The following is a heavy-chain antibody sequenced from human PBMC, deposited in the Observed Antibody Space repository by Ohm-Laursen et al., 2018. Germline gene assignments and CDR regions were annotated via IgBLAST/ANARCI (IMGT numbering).Heavy chain of an antibody. V-gene: IGHV3-48*03. Sequence: SLRLSCAASGFTFSSYEMNWVRQAPGKGLEWVSYISSSGSTIYYADSVKGRFTISRDNSKNSLYLQMNSLSAEDTAVYYCAREFTDESFDYWGQGTLVTVSS. D-gene: IGHD3-16*01. CDR2: ISSSGSTI. CDR1: GFTFSSYE. CDR3: AREFTDESFDY. J-gene: IGHJ4*02.